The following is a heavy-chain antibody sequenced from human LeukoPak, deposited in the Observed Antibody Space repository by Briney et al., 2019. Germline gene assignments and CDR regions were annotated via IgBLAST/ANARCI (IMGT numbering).Heavy chain of an antibody. V-gene: IGHV1-69*13. J-gene: IGHJ1*01. Sequence: ASVKVSCKASGGTFSNYAISWVRQAPGQGLGWMGAIIPIFGTANYAQKFQGRVTITADESTSTAYMELSSLRSEDTAVYYCARVLSSSWYEYFHHWGQGTLVTVSS. CDR1: GGTFSNYA. CDR2: IIPIFGTA. D-gene: IGHD6-19*01. CDR3: ARVLSSSWYEYFHH.